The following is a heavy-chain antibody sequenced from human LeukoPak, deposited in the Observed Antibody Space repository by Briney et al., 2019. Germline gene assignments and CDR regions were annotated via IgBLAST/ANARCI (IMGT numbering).Heavy chain of an antibody. V-gene: IGHV3-73*01. Sequence: GGSLRLSCAASGFTLSTYAMSWVRQASGKGLEWVGRIRSKANSYATAYAASVKGRFTISRDDSKNTAYLQMNSLKTEDTAVYYCSSLFYDSSGYYSRWGQGTLVTVSS. CDR1: GFTLSTYA. D-gene: IGHD3-22*01. CDR2: IRSKANSYAT. J-gene: IGHJ4*02. CDR3: SSLFYDSSGYYSR.